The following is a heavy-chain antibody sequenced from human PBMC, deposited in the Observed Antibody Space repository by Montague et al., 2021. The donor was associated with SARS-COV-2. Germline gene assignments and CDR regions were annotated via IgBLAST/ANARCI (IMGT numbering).Heavy chain of an antibody. V-gene: IGHV4-34*01. CDR1: GGSFSGYY. CDR2: INHSGST. D-gene: IGHD4-17*01. J-gene: IGHJ6*02. Sequence: SETLSLTCAVYGGSFSGYYWSWIRQPPGKGLEWIGEINHSGSTNYNPSLKSRVTISVSTSKNQFSLELSSVTAADTAVYYCARALPVTTFFYSYYGMDVWGQGTTVTVSS. CDR3: ARALPVTTFFYSYYGMDV.